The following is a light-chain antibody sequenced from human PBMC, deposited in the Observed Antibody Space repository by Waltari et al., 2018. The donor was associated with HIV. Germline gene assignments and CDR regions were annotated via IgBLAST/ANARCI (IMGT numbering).Light chain of an antibody. J-gene: IGLJ3*02. CDR1: ALPTQY. CDR2: KDN. V-gene: IGLV3-25*03. Sequence: SYELTQPASVSVSPGQTASITCSGDALPTQYVYWYQQKPGQVPALVIYKDNERPSGIPERFSGSSSGTTATLTISGVQAEDESDYYCQSADSSGTYRVFGGGTKVTVL. CDR3: QSADSSGTYRV.